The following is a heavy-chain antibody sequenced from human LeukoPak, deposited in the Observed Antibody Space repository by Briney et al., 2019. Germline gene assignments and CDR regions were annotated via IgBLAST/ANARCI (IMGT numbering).Heavy chain of an antibody. CDR1: GYSFTSYW. J-gene: IGHJ4*02. CDR2: IYPGDSDT. Sequence: GESLKISCKGSGYSFTSYWIGWVRQMPGKGLEWRGIIYPGDSDTRYSPSFQGQVTISADKSTSTAYLQWSSLKASDTAMYYCTRGKYYDSSGYLPFDYWGQGTLVTVSS. CDR3: TRGKYYDSSGYLPFDY. D-gene: IGHD3-22*01. V-gene: IGHV5-51*01.